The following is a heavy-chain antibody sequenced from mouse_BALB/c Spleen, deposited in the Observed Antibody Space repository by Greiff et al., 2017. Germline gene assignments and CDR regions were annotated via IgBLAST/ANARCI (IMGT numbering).Heavy chain of an antibody. D-gene: IGHD2-2*01. CDR1: GFTFSSFG. V-gene: IGHV5-17*02. CDR2: ISSGSSTI. Sequence: EVHLVESGGGLVQPGGSRKLSCAASGFTFSSFGMHWVRQAPEKGLEWVAYISSGSSTIYYADTVKGRFTISRDNPKNTLFLQMTSLRSEDTAMYCCTRWGLRGDFDYWGQGTTLTVSS. J-gene: IGHJ2*01. CDR3: TRWGLRGDFDY.